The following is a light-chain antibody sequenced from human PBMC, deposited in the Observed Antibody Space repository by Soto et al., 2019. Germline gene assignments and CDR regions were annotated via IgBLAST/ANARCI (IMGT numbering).Light chain of an antibody. CDR3: SSYTSSSTL. CDR2: AVT. Sequence: QSALTQPASVSGSPGRAFTFSCTGTSGDVGGYNNFSWYQHNPGKAPKLMIYAVTDRPSGVSSRFSGSKSGNTASLTISGLQAEDEADYYCSSYTSSSTLFGTGTKLTVL. V-gene: IGLV2-14*01. J-gene: IGLJ6*01. CDR1: SGDVGGYNN.